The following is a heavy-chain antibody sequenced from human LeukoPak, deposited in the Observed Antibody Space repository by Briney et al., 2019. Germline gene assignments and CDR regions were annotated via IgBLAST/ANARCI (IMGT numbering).Heavy chain of an antibody. J-gene: IGHJ3*02. V-gene: IGHV3-30*18. Sequence: PGGSLRLSCAASGFTFSSYAMSWVRQAPGKGLEWVAVISYDGSNKYYADSVKGRFTISRDNSKNTLYLQMNSLRAEDTAVYYCAKGTPWIQLWEEDAFDIWGQGTMVTVSS. CDR1: GFTFSSYA. CDR2: ISYDGSNK. CDR3: AKGTPWIQLWEEDAFDI. D-gene: IGHD5-18*01.